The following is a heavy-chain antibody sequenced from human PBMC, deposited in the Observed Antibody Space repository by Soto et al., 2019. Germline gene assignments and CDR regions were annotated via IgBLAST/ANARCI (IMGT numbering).Heavy chain of an antibody. CDR1: GGSLISYY. V-gene: IGHV4-59*01. CDR2: VYYSGRT. D-gene: IGHD5-12*01. J-gene: IGHJ5*02. CDR3: ARVEGDGYNYNNWFDP. Sequence: SETLSLTCSVLGGSLISYYWSWIRQPPGKGLEWIGYVYYSGRTNYSPSLKSRVTISVDTSKNQFSLKLDSVTPADTAVYYCARVEGDGYNYNNWFDPWGRGTLVTVSS.